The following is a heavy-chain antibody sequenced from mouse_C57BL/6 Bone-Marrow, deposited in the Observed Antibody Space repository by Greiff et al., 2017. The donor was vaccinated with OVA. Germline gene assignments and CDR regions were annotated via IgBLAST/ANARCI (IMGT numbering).Heavy chain of an antibody. Sequence: QVQLQQSGAELVKPGASVKMSCTASGFTFTTYPLEWMKQNHGKSLEWIGNFHPYNDDTKYNDKFKGKATLTVEKSSSTVYLELSRLTSDDSAVYYCARPHFYGSSSAMDDWGQGTSVTVSS. D-gene: IGHD1-1*01. J-gene: IGHJ4*01. CDR2: FHPYNDDT. CDR3: ARPHFYGSSSAMDD. V-gene: IGHV1-47*01. CDR1: GFTFTTYP.